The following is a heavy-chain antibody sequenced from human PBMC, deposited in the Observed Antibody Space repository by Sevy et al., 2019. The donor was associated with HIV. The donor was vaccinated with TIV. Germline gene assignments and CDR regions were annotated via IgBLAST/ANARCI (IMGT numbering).Heavy chain of an antibody. D-gene: IGHD4-17*01. Sequence: APVKVSCKASGYTFTGYYIHWVRQAPGQGLEWMGRMNPKTGNSDQMRKFQDRVTMTADRSISTAYMELSSLTSDDAAVYFCARGDIRHCAWTTVGAFDFWGQGTVVTVS. V-gene: IGHV1-2*06. CDR1: GYTFTGYY. CDR3: ARGDIRHCAWTTVGAFDF. CDR2: MNPKTGNS. J-gene: IGHJ3*01.